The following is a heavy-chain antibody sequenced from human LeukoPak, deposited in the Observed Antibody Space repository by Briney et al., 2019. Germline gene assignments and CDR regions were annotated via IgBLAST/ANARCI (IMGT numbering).Heavy chain of an antibody. V-gene: IGHV3-21*01. J-gene: IGHJ4*02. CDR2: ISSSSNYI. CDR1: GFTFSSYS. Sequence: GGSLRLSCAASGFTFSSYSMNWVRRAPGKGLEWVSTISSSSNYIYYADSVKGRFTISRDNSKNTLYLQMNSLRPEDTAVYYCAKELIWSFDYWGQGTLVTVSS. D-gene: IGHD3-10*01. CDR3: AKELIWSFDY.